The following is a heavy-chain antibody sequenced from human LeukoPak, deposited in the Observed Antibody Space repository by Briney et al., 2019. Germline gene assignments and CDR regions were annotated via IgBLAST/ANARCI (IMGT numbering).Heavy chain of an antibody. V-gene: IGHV4-59*01. Sequence: PSETLSLTCTVSGGSISSYYWGWIRRPPGKTLEWIGYTSYSGTTNYNPSLKSRVTISVAPSKNQFSLKLRSVTAPDTAVYYCARDRGNYFDYWGQGMLVTVSS. D-gene: IGHD6-13*01. CDR3: ARDRGNYFDY. CDR1: GGSISSYY. J-gene: IGHJ4*02. CDR2: TSYSGTT.